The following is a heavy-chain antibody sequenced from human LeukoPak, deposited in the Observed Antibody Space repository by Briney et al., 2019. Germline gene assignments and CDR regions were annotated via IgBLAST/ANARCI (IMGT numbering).Heavy chain of an antibody. CDR3: SRDPRRLDY. Sequence: PGGSLRLSCAASGFTFSDYYMTWIRQAPGKGLEWVSYISPNSADIKYADSVKGRFTISRDNAKKSLYLQMNSLTAEDTSVYYCSRDPRRLDYWGQGALVTVPS. J-gene: IGHJ4*02. V-gene: IGHV3-11*06. CDR1: GFTFSDYY. CDR2: ISPNSADI.